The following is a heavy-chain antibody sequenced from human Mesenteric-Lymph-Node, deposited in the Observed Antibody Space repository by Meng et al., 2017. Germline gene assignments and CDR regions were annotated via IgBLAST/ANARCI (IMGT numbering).Heavy chain of an antibody. CDR1: GYTFTGYY. D-gene: IGHD3-10*01. CDR3: AILVRGSHMDV. Sequence: ASVKVSCKASGYTFTGYYMHWVRQAPGQGLEWMGWISAYNGNTNYAQKLQGRVTMTTDTSTSTAYMELRSLRSDDTAVYYCAILVRGSHMDVWGQGTTVTVSS. J-gene: IGHJ6*02. V-gene: IGHV1-18*04. CDR2: ISAYNGNT.